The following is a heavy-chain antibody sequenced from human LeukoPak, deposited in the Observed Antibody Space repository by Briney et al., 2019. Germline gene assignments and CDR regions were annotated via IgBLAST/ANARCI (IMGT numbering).Heavy chain of an antibody. V-gene: IGHV4-39*01. CDR1: GVSVSSDNYY. CDR2: IYYSGST. CDR3: ARHYYDSSGYWSDY. Sequence: SETLSLTCTVSGVSVSSDNYYWGWIRQPPGKGLEWIGSIYYSGSTYYNASLRSRVTISVDTSKNHFSLKLSSVTAADTAVYYCARHYYDSSGYWSDYWGQGTLVTVSS. J-gene: IGHJ4*02. D-gene: IGHD3-22*01.